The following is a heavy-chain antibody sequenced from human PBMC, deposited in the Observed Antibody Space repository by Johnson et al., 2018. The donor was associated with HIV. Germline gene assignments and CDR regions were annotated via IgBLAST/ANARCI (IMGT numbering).Heavy chain of an antibody. D-gene: IGHD3-3*01. CDR3: ARESITIVGVGDAFDI. CDR1: GFTFSTYW. V-gene: IGHV3-74*01. CDR2: INSDGSST. J-gene: IGHJ3*02. Sequence: VQLVESGGGLVQPGGSLRLSCAASGFTFSTYWMHWVRQAPGKGLVWISRINSDGSSTTYADSVKGRFTISRDNAKNTLYLQMNSLRAEDTAVYYCARESITIVGVGDAFDIWGQGTMVTVSS.